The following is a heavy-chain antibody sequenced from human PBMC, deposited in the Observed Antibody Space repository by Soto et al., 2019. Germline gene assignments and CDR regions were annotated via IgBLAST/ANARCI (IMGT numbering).Heavy chain of an antibody. CDR1: GFTFSSYA. CDR3: ASGGVLGYCSGGSCPVDAFDI. V-gene: IGHV3-64*01. J-gene: IGHJ3*02. CDR2: ISSNGGST. D-gene: IGHD2-15*01. Sequence: GGSLRLSCAASGFTFSSYAMHWVRQAPGKGLEYVSAISSNGGSTYYANSVKGRFTISRDNSKNTLYLQMGSLRAEDMAVYYCASGGVLGYCSGGSCPVDAFDIWGQGTMVTVSS.